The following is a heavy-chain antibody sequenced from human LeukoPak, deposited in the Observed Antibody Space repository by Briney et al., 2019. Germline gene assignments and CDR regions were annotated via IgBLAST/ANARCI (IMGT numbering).Heavy chain of an antibody. CDR2: ISSSASTI. V-gene: IGHV3-48*03. CDR3: AREVLNVDTAMVTGIKGYDY. Sequence: PGGSLRLSCAASGFTFSSYEMNWVRQAPGKGLERVSYISSSASTIYYADSVKGRFTISRDNAKNSLYLQMNSLRAEDTAVYYCAREVLNVDTAMVTGIKGYDYWGQGTLVTVSS. J-gene: IGHJ4*02. D-gene: IGHD5-18*01. CDR1: GFTFSSYE.